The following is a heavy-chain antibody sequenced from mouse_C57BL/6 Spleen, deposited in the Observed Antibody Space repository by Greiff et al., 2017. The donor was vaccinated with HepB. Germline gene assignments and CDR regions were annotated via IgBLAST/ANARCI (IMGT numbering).Heavy chain of an antibody. J-gene: IGHJ3*01. CDR3: ARDQENTHRGWFAY. D-gene: IGHD5-2*01. Sequence: EVKLVESGGGLVKPGGSLKLSCAASGFTFSSYAMSWVRQTPEKRLEWVATISDGGSYTYYPDNVKGRFTISRDNAKNNLYLQMSHLKSEDTAMYYCARDQENTHRGWFAYWGQGTLVTVSA. V-gene: IGHV5-4*01. CDR1: GFTFSSYA. CDR2: ISDGGSYT.